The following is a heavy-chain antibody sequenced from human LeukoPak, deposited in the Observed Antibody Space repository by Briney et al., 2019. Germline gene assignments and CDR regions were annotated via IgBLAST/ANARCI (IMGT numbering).Heavy chain of an antibody. V-gene: IGHV3-30*18. CDR2: ISYDGSNK. Sequence: GGSLRLSCAASGFTFSSYGMHWVRQAPGKGLEWVAVISYDGSNKYYADSVKGRFTISRDNSKNTLYLQMNSLIPEDTAVYYCAKTGFQWGEYFYYMDVWGKGTTVTVSS. J-gene: IGHJ6*03. CDR3: AKTGFQWGEYFYYMDV. CDR1: GFTFSSYG. D-gene: IGHD1-14*01.